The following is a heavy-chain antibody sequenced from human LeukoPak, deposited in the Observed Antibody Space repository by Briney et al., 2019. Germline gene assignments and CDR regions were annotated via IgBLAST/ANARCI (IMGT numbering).Heavy chain of an antibody. CDR2: IWYDGSNK. CDR1: GFTFSSYA. CDR3: AKESSWGTVVTPGGPSA. Sequence: GGSLRLSCAASGFTFSSYAIHWVRQAPGKGLEWVAVIWYDGSNKYYADSVKGRFTISRDNSKNTLYLQMSSLRDDDTAVYYCAKESSWGTVVTPGGPSAWGQGTLVTVSS. D-gene: IGHD4-23*01. V-gene: IGHV3-33*06. J-gene: IGHJ5*02.